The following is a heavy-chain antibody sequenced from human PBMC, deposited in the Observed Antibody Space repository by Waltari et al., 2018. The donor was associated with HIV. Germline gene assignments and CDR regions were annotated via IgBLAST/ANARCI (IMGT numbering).Heavy chain of an antibody. CDR2: IAHNNEM. Sequence: EVQLVESGGGLVQPGGSLSLSCAASGFTFTPFGMTWVRQAPGKGLEWVSTIAHNNEMYYGDSAEGRFTISRDNAKNSVHLQMNRLRAEDTAVYYCARDGSGWSRDYWGQGTLVTVSS. J-gene: IGHJ4*02. D-gene: IGHD6-19*01. CDR3: ARDGSGWSRDY. CDR1: GFTFTPFG. V-gene: IGHV3-21*01.